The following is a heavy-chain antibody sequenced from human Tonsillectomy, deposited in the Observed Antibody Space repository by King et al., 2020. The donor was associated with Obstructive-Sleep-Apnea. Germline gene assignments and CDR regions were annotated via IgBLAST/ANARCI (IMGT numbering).Heavy chain of an antibody. CDR3: AKGLSYHYTD. D-gene: IGHD3-16*02. CDR2: IRYDGSDK. Sequence: VQLVESGGGVVQPGGSLRLSCAASGFTFSNFDIHWVRPAPGKGLEWVAFIRYDGSDKFYADFVKGRFTISRDNSKNTLFLQMSSLRAEDTAVYYCAKGLSYHYTDWGQGTLVTVSS. CDR1: GFTFSNFD. V-gene: IGHV3-30*02. J-gene: IGHJ4*02.